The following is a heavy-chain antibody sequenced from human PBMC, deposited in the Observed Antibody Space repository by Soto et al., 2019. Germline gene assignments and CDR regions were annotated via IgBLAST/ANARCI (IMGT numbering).Heavy chain of an antibody. CDR1: GFTFSSYE. J-gene: IGHJ3*01. D-gene: IGHD2-21*01. Sequence: PGGSLRLSCAASGFTFSSYEMNWVRQAPGKGLEWVSYISSSGSTIYYADSVKGRFTISRDNAKNSPYLQMNSLRAEDTAVYYCAKERGPEVSATIVGDVWGQGILVTVSS. CDR3: AKERGPEVSATIVGDV. CDR2: ISSSGSTI. V-gene: IGHV3-48*03.